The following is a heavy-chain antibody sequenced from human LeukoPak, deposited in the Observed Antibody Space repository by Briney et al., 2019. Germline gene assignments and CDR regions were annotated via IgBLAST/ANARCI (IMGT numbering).Heavy chain of an antibody. V-gene: IGHV1-2*02. CDR2: INPNSGGT. CDR3: ARAQVVVTWFDP. CDR1: GYTFTGYY. D-gene: IGHD3-22*01. Sequence: ASVKVSCKASGYTFTGYYMHWVRQAPGQGLEWMGWINPNSGGTNYAQKFQGRVTMTRDTSISTAYMELSRLRSDDTAVYYCARAQVVVTWFDPWGQGTLVTVSS. J-gene: IGHJ5*02.